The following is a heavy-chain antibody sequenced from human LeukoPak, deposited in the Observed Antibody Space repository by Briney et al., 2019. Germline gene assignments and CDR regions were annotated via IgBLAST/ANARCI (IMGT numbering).Heavy chain of an antibody. D-gene: IGHD3-10*01. Sequence: GGSLRLSCAASKITFNTFAMNWFRQAPGKGLEWVSSISNTGTDKFYADSVEGRFTVSRDNANSSLFLHMNSLTAEDTAVYYCARSGSPDYWGLGTLVTVSS. CDR1: KITFNTFA. CDR2: ISNTGTDK. CDR3: ARSGSPDY. J-gene: IGHJ4*02. V-gene: IGHV3-21*01.